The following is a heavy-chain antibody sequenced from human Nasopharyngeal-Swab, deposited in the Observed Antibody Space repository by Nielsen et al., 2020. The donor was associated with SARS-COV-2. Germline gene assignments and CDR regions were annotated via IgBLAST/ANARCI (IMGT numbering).Heavy chain of an antibody. J-gene: IGHJ3*02. D-gene: IGHD6-19*01. Sequence: ASVPVSCKASGYTFTSYDVNWVRQATGQGLEWMGWMNPNSGNTGYAQKFQGRVTMTRNTSISTAYMELSSLRSEDTAVYYCARGWLLHAFDIWGQGTMVTVSS. CDR1: GYTFTSYD. CDR2: MNPNSGNT. V-gene: IGHV1-8*01. CDR3: ARGWLLHAFDI.